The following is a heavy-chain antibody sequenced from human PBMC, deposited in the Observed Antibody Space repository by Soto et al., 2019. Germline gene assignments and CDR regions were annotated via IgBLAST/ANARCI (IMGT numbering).Heavy chain of an antibody. CDR1: GYTFTGYY. Sequence: GASVKVSCKASGYTFTGYYMHWVRQAPGQGLEWMGWINPNSGGTNYAQKFQGWVTMTRDTSISTAYMEPSRLRSDDTAVYYCARMAPDYGDYDYYYYGMDVWGQGTTVTVSS. D-gene: IGHD4-17*01. CDR3: ARMAPDYGDYDYYYYGMDV. J-gene: IGHJ6*02. CDR2: INPNSGGT. V-gene: IGHV1-2*04.